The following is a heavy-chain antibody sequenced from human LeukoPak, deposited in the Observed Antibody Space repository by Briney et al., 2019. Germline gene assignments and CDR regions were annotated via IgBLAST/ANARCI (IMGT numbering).Heavy chain of an antibody. CDR1: GYIFTSYG. J-gene: IGHJ5*02. D-gene: IGHD3-22*01. V-gene: IGHV1-18*01. CDR2: ISVYNGNT. CDR3: ARDINGYYYDSHGYYPTDL. Sequence: GASVKVSCKASGYIFTSYGISWVRQAPGQGLEWMGWISVYNGNTNYPQRLQGRVTMTTDTSTTTAYMELRSPTSDDTAVYSCARDINGYYYDSHGYYPTDLWGQGTLVTVSS.